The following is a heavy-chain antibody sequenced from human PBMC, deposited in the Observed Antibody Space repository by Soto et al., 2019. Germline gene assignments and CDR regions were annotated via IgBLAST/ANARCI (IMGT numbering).Heavy chain of an antibody. V-gene: IGHV4-30-2*01. J-gene: IGHJ4*02. CDR1: GGSISSGGYS. D-gene: IGHD3-10*01. CDR2: IYHSGST. Sequence: QLQLQESGSGLVKPSQTLSLTCAVSGGSISSGGYSWSWIRQPPGKGLEWIGYIYHSGSTYYNPSLKSRVTISVDRSKNQFSLKLSSVTAADTAVYYCASLSITMVRGIIIRSFDYWGQGTLVTVSS. CDR3: ASLSITMVRGIIIRSFDY.